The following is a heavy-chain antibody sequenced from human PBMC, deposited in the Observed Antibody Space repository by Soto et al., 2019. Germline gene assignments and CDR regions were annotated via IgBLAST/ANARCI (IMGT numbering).Heavy chain of an antibody. J-gene: IGHJ4*02. CDR3: AREPSI. V-gene: IGHV4-31*03. Sequence: QVQLQESGPGLVKPSQTLSLTCTVSGGSISSGGYFWNWIRQHPGKGLEWIGYIYYSGGTYYNPSRKSRVTRAVDTSKNQFSLKRSSVTAADTAVYYCAREPSIWGQGTLVTVSS. CDR2: IYYSGGT. CDR1: GGSISSGGYF.